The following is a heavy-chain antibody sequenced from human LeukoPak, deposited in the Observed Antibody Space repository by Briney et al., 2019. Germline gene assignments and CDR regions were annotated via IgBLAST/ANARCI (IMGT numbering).Heavy chain of an antibody. J-gene: IGHJ4*02. CDR3: ARRDTTGWYHHFDY. CDR1: GFTVSSNS. D-gene: IGHD6-19*01. CDR2: LYNGGGA. Sequence: GGFLRLSCAASGFTVSSNSMTWVRQAPGKGLEWVSILYNGGGANYADSVKGRFTISRDNSRNTLFLQMNSLRAEDTAVYYCARRDTTGWYHHFDYWGQGTLVTVCS. V-gene: IGHV3-53*01.